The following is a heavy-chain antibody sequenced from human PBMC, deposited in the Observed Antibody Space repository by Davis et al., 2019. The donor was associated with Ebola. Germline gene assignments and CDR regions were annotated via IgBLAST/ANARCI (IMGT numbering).Heavy chain of an antibody. CDR1: GGSISSGDYS. CDR2: INHSGST. Sequence: LRLSCAVSGGSISSGDYSWSWIRQPPGKGLEWIGEINHSGSTNYNPSLKSRVTISVDTSKNQFSLKLSSVTAADTAVYYCARGRTAGYYYYGMDVWGQGTTVTVSS. CDR3: ARGRTAGYYYYGMDV. J-gene: IGHJ6*02. V-gene: IGHV4-30-2*01. D-gene: IGHD6-13*01.